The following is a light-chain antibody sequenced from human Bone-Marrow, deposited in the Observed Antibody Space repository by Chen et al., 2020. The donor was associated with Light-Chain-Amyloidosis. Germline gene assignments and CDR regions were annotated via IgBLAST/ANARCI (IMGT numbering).Light chain of an antibody. Sequence: NFILPQPHSVSESPGTTVIIPCTRSSGSIATNDVQWYQQRPGSSPTTVIYEDDQRPSGVPDRFSGSIDRSSNSASLTISGLKTEDEADYYCQSYQGSSQGVFGGGTKLTVL. J-gene: IGLJ3*02. V-gene: IGLV6-57*01. CDR1: SGSIATND. CDR2: EDD. CDR3: QSYQGSSQGV.